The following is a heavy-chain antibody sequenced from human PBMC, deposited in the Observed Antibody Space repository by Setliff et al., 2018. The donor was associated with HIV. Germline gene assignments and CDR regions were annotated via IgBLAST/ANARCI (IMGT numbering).Heavy chain of an antibody. D-gene: IGHD3-10*01. Sequence: GESLTLSCKGSGYSFTSYWIAWVRQMPGKGLEWMGIIYPGDSDTRYSPSLQGQVTISADKSISTAYLQWSSLKASDTAMYYCARREGRFGEASMDVWGKGTTVTVSS. CDR1: GYSFTSYW. CDR3: ARREGRFGEASMDV. J-gene: IGHJ6*03. V-gene: IGHV5-51*01. CDR2: IYPGDSDT.